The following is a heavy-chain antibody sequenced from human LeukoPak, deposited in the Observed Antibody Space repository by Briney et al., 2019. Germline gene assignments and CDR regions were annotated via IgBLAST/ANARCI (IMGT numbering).Heavy chain of an antibody. J-gene: IGHJ4*02. V-gene: IGHV3-23*01. CDR2: ISGSGGST. CDR3: VWFGEFFDY. Sequence: GGSLRLSCAASGFTFSSYAMSWVRQAPGKGREWVSAISGSGGSTYYADSVKGRFTISRDNSKNTLYLQMNSLRAEDTAVYYCVWFGEFFDYWGQGTLVTVSS. D-gene: IGHD3-10*01. CDR1: GFTFSSYA.